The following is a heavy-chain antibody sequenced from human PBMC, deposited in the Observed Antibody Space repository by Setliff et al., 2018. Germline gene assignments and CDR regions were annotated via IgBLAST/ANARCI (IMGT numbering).Heavy chain of an antibody. CDR3: VREGVDSRSSTDYRYYMDV. D-gene: IGHD3-22*01. CDR2: ISAYNGHT. J-gene: IGHJ6*03. V-gene: IGHV1-18*01. Sequence: ASVKVSCKASGYTFTSFDISWVRQAPGQGLEWMGWISAYNGHTNFAQKFQGRVTMTTDTSTSTVYMELRSLRSDDTAVYYCVREGVDSRSSTDYRYYMDVWGKGTTVTVSS. CDR1: GYTFTSFD.